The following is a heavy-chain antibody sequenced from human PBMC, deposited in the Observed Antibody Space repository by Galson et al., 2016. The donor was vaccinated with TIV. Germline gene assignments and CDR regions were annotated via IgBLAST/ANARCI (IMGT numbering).Heavy chain of an antibody. CDR1: GLSVNNDW. V-gene: IGHV3-74*01. D-gene: IGHD3-16*01. CDR2: IDTDGTTT. Sequence: SLRLSCAASGLSVNNDWMHWVRQSPEKGLVWVARIDTDGTTTYYADSVKGRFSISRDNAKNQVYLQMNNLIADDTAVYYCVRDRLGWHWGQGTLVTVSS. CDR3: VRDRLGWH. J-gene: IGHJ1*01.